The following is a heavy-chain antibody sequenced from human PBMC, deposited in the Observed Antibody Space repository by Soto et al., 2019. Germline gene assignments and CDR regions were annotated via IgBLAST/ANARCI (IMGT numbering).Heavy chain of an antibody. Sequence: GALRVPCAAPGFTFINHDITLVRQAPGEGLEWVSVITNSGGDTLHADSVKGRFTIFRDNSKNMLYLQMNSLRVEDTAIYYCAKSSGESYPGSRVFDFWGQGTPVTVSS. J-gene: IGHJ4*02. CDR3: AKSSGESYPGSRVFDF. CDR2: ITNSGGDT. D-gene: IGHD3-10*01. V-gene: IGHV3-23*01. CDR1: GFTFINHD.